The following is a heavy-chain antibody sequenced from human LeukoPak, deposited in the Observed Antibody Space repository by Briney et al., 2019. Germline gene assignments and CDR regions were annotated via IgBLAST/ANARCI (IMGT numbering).Heavy chain of an antibody. V-gene: IGHV1-58*02. J-gene: IGHJ4*02. CDR3: AANPKGYCTNGVCGFDY. Sequence: SVKVSCKASGFTFTSSAMQWVRQARGQRLGWIGWIVVGSGNTNYAQKFQERVTITRDMSTSTAYMELSSLRSEDTAVYYCAANPKGYCTNGVCGFDYWGQGTLVTVSS. CDR2: IVVGSGNT. CDR1: GFTFTSSA. D-gene: IGHD2-8*01.